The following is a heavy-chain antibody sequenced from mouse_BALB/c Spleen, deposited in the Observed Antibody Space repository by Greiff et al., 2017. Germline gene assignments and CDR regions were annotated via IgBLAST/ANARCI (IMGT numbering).Heavy chain of an antibody. CDR2: IDPYNGGT. CDR1: GFAFTSYN. Sequence: VQLQQSGPELVKPGASVKLSCTASGFAFTSYNMYWVKQSHGKSLEWIGYIDPYNGGTSYNQKFKGKATLTVDKSSSTAYMHVNSLTSEDSAVYYCARRGFDYWGQGTTVTVSS. CDR3: ARRGFDY. J-gene: IGHJ2*01. V-gene: IGHV1S135*01.